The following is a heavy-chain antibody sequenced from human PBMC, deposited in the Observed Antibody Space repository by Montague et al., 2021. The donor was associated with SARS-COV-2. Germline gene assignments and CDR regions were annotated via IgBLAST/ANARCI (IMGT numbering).Heavy chain of an antibody. CDR2: LSDICGST. CDR3: ANRGVRYQRGLWYYFES. D-gene: IGHD3-9*01. CDR1: RFTFSVYG. Sequence: SLRLSCAASRFTFSVYGMSWFRPAPVKGLEWSSGLSDICGSTYYSDSVQVTFTLSRDNSKNTLYLQMNSLRAEDPAVYYCANRGVRYQRGLWYYFESWVQGTLVTVSS. J-gene: IGHJ4*02. V-gene: IGHV3-23*01.